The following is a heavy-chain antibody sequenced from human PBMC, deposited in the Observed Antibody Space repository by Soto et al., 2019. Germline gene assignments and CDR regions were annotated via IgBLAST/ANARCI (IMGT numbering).Heavy chain of an antibody. CDR3: ARVGYCSSTPCWPIGYFEY. D-gene: IGHD2-2*01. J-gene: IGHJ4*02. CDR1: GDSISSFY. CDR2: IFSSGST. Sequence: QVQLQESGPGLVKPSETLSLTCTVSGDSISSFYWTWIRQPPGKGLEWVGYIFSSGSTNYSPSLKSRVTISVDTSENQFSLKLTSVTAADTAVYYCARVGYCSSTPCWPIGYFEYWGQGTLDTVSS. V-gene: IGHV4-59*01.